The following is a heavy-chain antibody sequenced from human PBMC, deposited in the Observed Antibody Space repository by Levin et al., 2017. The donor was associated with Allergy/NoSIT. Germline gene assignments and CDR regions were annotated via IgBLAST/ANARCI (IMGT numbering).Heavy chain of an antibody. CDR3: ARDPLLYDYGDPGYFDY. CDR1: GFTFSSYA. V-gene: IGHV3-30*04. CDR2: ISYDGSNK. J-gene: IGHJ4*02. Sequence: SCAASGFTFSSYAMHWVRQAPGKGLEWVAVISYDGSNKYYADSVKGRFTISRDNSKNTLYLQMNSLRAEDTAVYYCARDPLLYDYGDPGYFDYWGQGTLVTVSS. D-gene: IGHD4-17*01.